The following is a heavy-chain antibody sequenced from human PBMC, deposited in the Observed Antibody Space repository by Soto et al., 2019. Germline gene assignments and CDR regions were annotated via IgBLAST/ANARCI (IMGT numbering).Heavy chain of an antibody. J-gene: IGHJ4*02. CDR1: GGPISSYY. D-gene: IGHD6-19*01. Sequence: SETLSLTCSVSGGPISSYYWSWIRQPPGKGLECIGYIYYSGSTYYNPSLKSRVTISVDTSKNQFSLKLSSVTAADTAVYYCARGPGSGWYDYWGQGTLVTVSS. CDR3: ARGPGSGWYDY. CDR2: IYYSGST. V-gene: IGHV4-59*12.